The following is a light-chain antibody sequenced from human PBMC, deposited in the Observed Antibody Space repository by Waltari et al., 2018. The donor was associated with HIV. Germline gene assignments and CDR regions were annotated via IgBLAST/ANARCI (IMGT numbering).Light chain of an antibody. J-gene: IGKJ4*01. CDR3: QQYYGVPLT. CDR1: QDISSS. Sequence: DIQMTQSASSLSASIGDTVTIPCRASQDISSSVSWFQLQPGKAPKLLVHGAFILQRGVPSRFSGSGSGTHYTLTITGLQAEDFATYFCQQYYGVPLTFGGGTRVDI. CDR2: GAF. V-gene: IGKV1-NL1*01.